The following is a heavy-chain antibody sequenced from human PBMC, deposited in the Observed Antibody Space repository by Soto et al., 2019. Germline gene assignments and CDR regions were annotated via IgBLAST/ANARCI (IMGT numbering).Heavy chain of an antibody. CDR1: GVPISGTSYY. CDR3: ARHGSF. Sequence: KPSETLSLTCTVSGVPISGTSYYWGWIRQTPAKGLERIGTIYYSGETFYNPSLKSRVTISIDTSKNHFSLNLTSVTAADTAIYYCARHGSFWGQGALVTVSS. CDR2: IYYSGET. J-gene: IGHJ1*01. V-gene: IGHV4-39*01. D-gene: IGHD3-16*02.